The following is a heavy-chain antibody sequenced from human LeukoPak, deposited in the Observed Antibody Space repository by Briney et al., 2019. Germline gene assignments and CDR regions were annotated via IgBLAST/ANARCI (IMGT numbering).Heavy chain of an antibody. V-gene: IGHV1-46*01. CDR1: GYTFTSYY. Sequence: ASVKVSCKASGYTFTSYYMHWVRQAPGQGLEWMGIINPSGGSTSYAQKVQGRVTMTTDSSTNIAYLELRSLRSDDTAVYYCARASDISWPFENWGQGTLVTVSS. CDR3: ARASDISWPFEN. J-gene: IGHJ4*02. D-gene: IGHD3-10*01. CDR2: INPSGGST.